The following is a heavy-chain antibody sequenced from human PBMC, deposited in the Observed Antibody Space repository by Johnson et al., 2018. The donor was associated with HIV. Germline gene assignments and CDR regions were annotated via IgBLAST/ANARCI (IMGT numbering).Heavy chain of an antibody. CDR3: TTEDPRGYGYLFSFGDAFDI. J-gene: IGHJ3*02. CDR1: GFTFSTYG. Sequence: QVQLVESGGGVVQPGRSLRLSCAASGFTFSTYGMHWVRQAPGKGLEWVALIWYDVSNKYYADSVKGRFTISRDNSKNTVYLQMNSLKTEDTAVYYCTTEDPRGYGYLFSFGDAFDIWGQGTMVTVSS. CDR2: IWYDVSNK. V-gene: IGHV3-33*01. D-gene: IGHD5-18*01.